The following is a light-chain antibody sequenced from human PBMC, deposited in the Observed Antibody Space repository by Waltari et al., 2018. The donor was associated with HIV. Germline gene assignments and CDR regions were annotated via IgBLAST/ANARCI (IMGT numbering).Light chain of an antibody. J-gene: IGLJ3*02. Sequence: QSVLTQPPSVSGAPGQRVSISCSGGSSNIGSGYDVQRYQQFPGRAPKVLIYANTNRPSGVPDRFSGSKSGYSASLVITGLQAEYDADYYCQSYDSSLSGWVFGGGTKLTVL. V-gene: IGLV1-40*01. CDR3: QSYDSSLSGWV. CDR2: ANT. CDR1: SSNIGSGYD.